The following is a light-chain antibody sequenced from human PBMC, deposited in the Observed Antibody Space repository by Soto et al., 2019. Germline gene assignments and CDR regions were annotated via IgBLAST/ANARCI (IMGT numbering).Light chain of an antibody. CDR2: DAS. J-gene: IGKJ4*01. CDR1: QTVSRN. CDR3: QQRSNWTLT. V-gene: IGKV3-11*01. Sequence: EIVLTQSPATLSLSPGARATLSCRASQTVSRNLAWYQQKPGQAPRLLIYDASNRATGIPARFSGSGYVTDFTLTIISLEPEDFAVYYCQQRSNWTLTFGGGTKVEIK.